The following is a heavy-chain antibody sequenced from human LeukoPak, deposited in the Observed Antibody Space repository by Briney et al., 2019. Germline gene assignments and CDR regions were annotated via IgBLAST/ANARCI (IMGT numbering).Heavy chain of an antibody. Sequence: SETLSLTCTVSGGSISTYFCTWIRQPPGKGLEWIGYVSNSGSTNYNPSLKSRVTISVDTSKNQFSLKLNSLTPADTAVYYCALAARRSVSFDYWGQGTLVTVSS. J-gene: IGHJ4*02. V-gene: IGHV4-59*01. CDR3: ALAARRSVSFDY. CDR1: GGSISTYF. D-gene: IGHD6-6*01. CDR2: VSNSGST.